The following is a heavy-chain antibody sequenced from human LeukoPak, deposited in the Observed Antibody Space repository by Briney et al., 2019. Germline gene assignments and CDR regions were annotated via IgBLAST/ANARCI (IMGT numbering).Heavy chain of an antibody. J-gene: IGHJ6*03. CDR1: GGSFSGYY. Sequence: SETLSLTCTVYGGSFSGYYWSWIRQPPGKGLEWNGEINHSGSTNYNPSLKSLVTISVDTSKNQFSLKLSSMTAADTAVYYCAGGGLEDDIWTGYRSRYYYMDVWGKGTTVPVSS. V-gene: IGHV4-34*01. CDR2: INHSGST. D-gene: IGHD3-9*01. CDR3: AGGGLEDDIWTGYRSRYYYMDV.